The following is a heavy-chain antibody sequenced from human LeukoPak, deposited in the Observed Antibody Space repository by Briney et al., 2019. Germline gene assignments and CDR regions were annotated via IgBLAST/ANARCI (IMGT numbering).Heavy chain of an antibody. D-gene: IGHD3-22*01. V-gene: IGHV1-18*01. CDR3: ARDKITMIVVVRTDAFGI. J-gene: IGHJ3*02. Sequence: ASVKVSCKASGYTFTSYGISWVRQAPGQGLEWMGWISAYNGNTNYAQKLQGRVTMTTDTSTSTAYMELRSLRSDDTAVYYCARDKITMIVVVRTDAFGIWGQGTMVTVS. CDR1: GYTFTSYG. CDR2: ISAYNGNT.